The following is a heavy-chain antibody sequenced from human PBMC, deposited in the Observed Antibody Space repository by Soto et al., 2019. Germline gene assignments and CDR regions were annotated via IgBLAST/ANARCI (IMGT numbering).Heavy chain of an antibody. CDR1: GFSLTTCGLG. Sequence: QITLKESGPTLVKPTQTLTLSCTFSGFSLTTCGLGVAWVRLPPGKALEWLALIYWDDDKRYSPSLKSRLTIPNDTSKNQVVLPMTNMDPLDTATYYCAHTVSPRVFDHWGQGTLVTVSS. J-gene: IGHJ4*02. V-gene: IGHV2-5*02. CDR3: AHTVSPRVFDH. CDR2: IYWDDDK.